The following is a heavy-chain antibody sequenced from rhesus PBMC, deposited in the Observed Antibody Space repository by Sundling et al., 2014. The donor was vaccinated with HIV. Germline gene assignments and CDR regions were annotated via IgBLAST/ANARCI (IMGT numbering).Heavy chain of an antibody. CDR3: ATRDYGNSYLKS. Sequence: QVKLEQWGEGLVKPSETLSLTCAVYGGSISNYYYWTWIRQPPGKGLEWIGFIFSNSGSSKYNPSLKNRVTISKDMSKNQFSLKLRSVTAADTAVYYCATRDYGNSYLKSWGQGVLVTVSS. J-gene: IGHJ4*01. CDR2: IFSNSGSS. D-gene: IGHD4-17*01. CDR1: GGSISNYYY. V-gene: IGHV4-73*01.